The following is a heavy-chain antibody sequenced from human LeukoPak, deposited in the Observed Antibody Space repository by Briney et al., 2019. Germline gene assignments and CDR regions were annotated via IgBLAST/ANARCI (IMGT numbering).Heavy chain of an antibody. V-gene: IGHV3-30*18. J-gene: IGHJ4*02. CDR3: AKDRMGGYFDY. Sequence: GGSLRLSCAASGFPFNSYGMHWVRQAPGKGLEWVAFISYDGSEKYYPDSVKGRFTISRDKSKNRLYLQMNSLRLEDTAVYYCAKDRMGGYFDYWGQGTLVTLSS. CDR1: GFPFNSYG. D-gene: IGHD3-16*01. CDR2: ISYDGSEK.